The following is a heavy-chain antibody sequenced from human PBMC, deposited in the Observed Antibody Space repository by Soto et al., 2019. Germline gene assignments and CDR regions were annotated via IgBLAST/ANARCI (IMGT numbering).Heavy chain of an antibody. V-gene: IGHV4-30-4*01. CDR3: ARGSYYDDNSGYYHY. D-gene: IGHD3-22*01. Sequence: SETLSLTCTVSGGSISSGDYYWSWIRQPQGKGLGWIGYIYYSGSTYYNPSLKSRVTISVDTSKNQFSLKLSSVTAADTAVYYCARGSYYDDNSGYYHYWGQGTLVTGSS. CDR1: GGSISSGDYY. J-gene: IGHJ4*02. CDR2: IYYSGST.